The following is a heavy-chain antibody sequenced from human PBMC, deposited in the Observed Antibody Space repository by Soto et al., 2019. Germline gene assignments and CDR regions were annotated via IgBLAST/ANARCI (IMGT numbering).Heavy chain of an antibody. CDR2: INPSGGST. CDR1: GYTFTSYY. CDR3: ARDLSLGRYGDYRGDYYGMDV. J-gene: IGHJ6*02. Sequence: ASVKVSCKASGYTFTSYYMHWVRQAPGQGXEWMGIINPSGGSTSYAQKFQGRVTMTRDTSTSTVYMELSSLRSEDTAVYYCARDLSLGRYGDYRGDYYGMDVWGQGTTVTVSS. V-gene: IGHV1-46*01. D-gene: IGHD4-17*01.